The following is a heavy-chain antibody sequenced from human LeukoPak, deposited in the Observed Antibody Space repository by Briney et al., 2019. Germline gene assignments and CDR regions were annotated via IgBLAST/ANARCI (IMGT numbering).Heavy chain of an antibody. CDR1: GFTFSSYA. CDR3: ATLLLSGGAFDI. CDR2: ISGSGGST. V-gene: IGHV3-23*01. D-gene: IGHD2-21*01. Sequence: GGSLRLSCAASGFTFSSYAMSWVRQAPGKGLEWVSAISGSGGSTYYADSVKGRFTISRDNSKNTLYLQMNSLRAEDTAVYYCATLLLSGGAFDIWGQGTMVTVSS. J-gene: IGHJ3*02.